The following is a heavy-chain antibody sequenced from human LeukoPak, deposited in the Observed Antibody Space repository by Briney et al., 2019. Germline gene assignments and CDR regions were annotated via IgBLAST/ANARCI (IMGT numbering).Heavy chain of an antibody. CDR1: GGSISSYY. CDR3: ARVGSSGWTALFDY. CDR2: IYYSGST. J-gene: IGHJ4*02. D-gene: IGHD6-19*01. V-gene: IGHV4-59*01. Sequence: PSETLSLTCTVSGGSISSYYWSWIRQPPGKGLEWIGYIYYSGSTNYNPSLKSRVTISVDTSKNQFSLKLSSVTAADTAVYYCARVGSSGWTALFDYWGQGTLVTVSS.